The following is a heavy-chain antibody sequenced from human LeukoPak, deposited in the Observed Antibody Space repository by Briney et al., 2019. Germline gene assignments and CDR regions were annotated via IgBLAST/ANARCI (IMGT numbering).Heavy chain of an antibody. J-gene: IGHJ4*02. CDR2: IYHSGST. CDR1: GYSISSGYY. D-gene: IGHD6-13*01. CDR3: ARALLAADFDY. V-gene: IGHV4-38-2*02. Sequence: PSETLSLTCTVSGYSISSGYYWGWIRQPPGKGLEWIGSIYHSGSTYYNPSLKSRVTISVDTSKNQFSLKLSSVTAADTAVYYCARALLAADFDYWGQGTLVTVSP.